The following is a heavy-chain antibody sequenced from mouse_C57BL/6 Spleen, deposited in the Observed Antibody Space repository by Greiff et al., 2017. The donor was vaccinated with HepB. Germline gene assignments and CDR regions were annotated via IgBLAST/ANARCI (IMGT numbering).Heavy chain of an antibody. Sequence: EVQLQQSGPVLVKPGASVKMSCKASGYTFTDYYMNWVKQSHGKSLEWIGVINPYYGGTSYNQKFKGKATLTVDKSSSTAYMELNSLTSEDSAVYYCARGGTGTAWFAYWGQGTLVTVSA. CDR2: INPYYGGT. V-gene: IGHV1-19*01. CDR1: GYTFTDYY. D-gene: IGHD4-1*01. CDR3: ARGGTGTAWFAY. J-gene: IGHJ3*01.